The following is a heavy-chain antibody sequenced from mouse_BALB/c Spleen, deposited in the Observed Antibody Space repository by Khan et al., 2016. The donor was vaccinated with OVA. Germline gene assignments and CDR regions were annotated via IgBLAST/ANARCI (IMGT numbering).Heavy chain of an antibody. J-gene: IGHJ3*01. CDR1: GDSITSGY. V-gene: IGHV3-8*02. CDR3: ARSTYGYAFAY. CDR2: IISTGYT. Sequence: EVQLQESGPSLVKPSQTLSLTCSVSGDSITSGYWSWIRKFPGNKLEYMGYIISTGYTYYNPSLKSRISISLHTSKNQYSLQLNSVTTEDTATYYCARSTYGYAFAYWGQGTLVTVSA. D-gene: IGHD2-14*01.